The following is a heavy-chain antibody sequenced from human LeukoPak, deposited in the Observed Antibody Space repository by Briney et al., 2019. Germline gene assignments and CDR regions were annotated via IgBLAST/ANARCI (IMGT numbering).Heavy chain of an antibody. D-gene: IGHD6-13*01. CDR1: GFTYSSYG. V-gene: IGHV3-33*01. Sequence: GGSLRLSCAASGFTYSSYGMHWVRQAPGKGLEGVAVIWYDGSNKYYADSVKGRFTISRDNSKNTLYLRMNSLRAEDTAVYYCARDFDSSSWYPDYWGQGTLVTVSS. CDR2: IWYDGSNK. CDR3: ARDFDSSSWYPDY. J-gene: IGHJ4*02.